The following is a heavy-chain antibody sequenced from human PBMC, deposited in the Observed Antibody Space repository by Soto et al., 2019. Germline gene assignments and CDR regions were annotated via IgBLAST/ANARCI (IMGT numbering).Heavy chain of an antibody. CDR1: VGTFSSYA. Sequence: SSVKVSCKASVGTFSSYAISWVRQAPGQGLEWMGGIIPIFGTANYAQKFQGRVTITADESTSTAYMELSSLRSEDTAVYYCARVFEIEWLTYYYYGMDVWGQGTTVTVSS. J-gene: IGHJ6*02. D-gene: IGHD6-19*01. CDR2: IIPIFGTA. CDR3: ARVFEIEWLTYYYYGMDV. V-gene: IGHV1-69*13.